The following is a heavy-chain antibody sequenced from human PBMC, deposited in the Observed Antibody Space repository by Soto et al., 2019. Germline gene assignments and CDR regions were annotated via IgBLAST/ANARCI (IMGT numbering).Heavy chain of an antibody. J-gene: IGHJ3*02. CDR1: GYSFTSYW. Sequence: GESLKISCKGSGYSFTSYWISWVRQMPGKGLEWMGRIDPSDSYTNYSPSFQGHVTISADKSISTAYLQWSSLKASDTALYYCATFLARFHDAFDIWGQGTMVTVSS. D-gene: IGHD3-3*01. V-gene: IGHV5-10-1*01. CDR3: ATFLARFHDAFDI. CDR2: IDPSDSYT.